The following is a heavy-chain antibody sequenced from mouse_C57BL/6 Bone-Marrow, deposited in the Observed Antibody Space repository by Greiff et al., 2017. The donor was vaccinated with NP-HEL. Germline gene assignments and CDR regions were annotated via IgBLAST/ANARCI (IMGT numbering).Heavy chain of an antibody. D-gene: IGHD2-4*01. CDR1: GFTFNTYA. Sequence: EVKVVESGGGLVQPKGSLKLSCAASGFTFNTYAMHWVRQAPGKGLEWVARIRSKSSNYATYYADSVKDRFTISRDDSQSMLYLQMNNLKTEDTAMYYCVRSFSIYYDYDGYFDYWGQGTTLTVSS. CDR2: IRSKSSNYAT. J-gene: IGHJ2*01. V-gene: IGHV10-3*01. CDR3: VRSFSIYYDYDGYFDY.